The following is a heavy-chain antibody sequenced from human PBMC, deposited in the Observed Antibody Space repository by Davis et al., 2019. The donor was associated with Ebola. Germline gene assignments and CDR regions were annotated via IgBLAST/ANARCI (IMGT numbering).Heavy chain of an antibody. V-gene: IGHV3-23*01. D-gene: IGHD3-10*01. J-gene: IGHJ6*02. CDR2: ISGSGYT. CDR1: GFTFTNYG. CDR3: AKVGYYFGSGGYYGMDV. Sequence: GESLKISCATSGFTFTNYGMSWVRQAPGKGLECVSVISGSGYTYYAGSVKGRFTISRDNSKNTVHLQMNSLRAEDTALYYCAKVGYYFGSGGYYGMDVWGQGTTVTVSS.